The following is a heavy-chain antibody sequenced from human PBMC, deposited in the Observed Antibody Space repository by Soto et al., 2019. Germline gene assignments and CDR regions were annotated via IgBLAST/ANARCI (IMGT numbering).Heavy chain of an antibody. D-gene: IGHD2-21*01. CDR2: ASGSGSGT. Sequence: GGSLRLSCAASGFTFSDFAMAWIRQAPGKGLEWVSSASGSGSGTYYADSVKGRFTISRDNSKNTLFLHMTNLRAGDTALYFCAKGRPGVAAAPDYWGQGTLVTVSS. CDR3: AKGRPGVAAAPDY. V-gene: IGHV3-23*01. J-gene: IGHJ4*02. CDR1: GFTFSDFA.